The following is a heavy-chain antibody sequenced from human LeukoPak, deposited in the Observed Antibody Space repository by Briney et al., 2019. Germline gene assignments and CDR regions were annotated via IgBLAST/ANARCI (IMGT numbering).Heavy chain of an antibody. CDR1: GGSISSYY. V-gene: IGHV4-59*08. CDR3: ARSHYGDLDY. D-gene: IGHD4-17*01. Sequence: PSETLSLTCTVSGGSISSYYWSWIRQPPGKGLEWIGYIYYSGSTNYNPSLKSRVTLSVDTSKNQFSLKLSSVTAADTAVYYCARSHYGDLDYWGQGTLVTVSS. CDR2: IYYSGST. J-gene: IGHJ4*02.